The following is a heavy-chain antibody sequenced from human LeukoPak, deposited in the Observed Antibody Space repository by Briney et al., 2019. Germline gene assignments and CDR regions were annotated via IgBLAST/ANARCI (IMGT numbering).Heavy chain of an antibody. D-gene: IGHD3-22*01. Sequence: ASVKVSCKASGYTFTSYDINWVRQATGQWLEWMGWMNPNSGNTGYAQKFQGRVTITRNTSISTVYMELSSLRSEDTAVYYCARSLYHYDSSYDYWGQGTLVTVSS. CDR3: ARSLYHYDSSYDY. V-gene: IGHV1-8*03. CDR1: GYTFTSYD. CDR2: MNPNSGNT. J-gene: IGHJ4*02.